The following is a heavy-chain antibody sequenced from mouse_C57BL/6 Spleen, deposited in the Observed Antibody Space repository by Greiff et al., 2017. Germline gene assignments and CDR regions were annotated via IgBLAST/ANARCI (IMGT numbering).Heavy chain of an antibody. CDR3: ADSNYTWWFAY. V-gene: IGHV14-3*01. CDR2: IDPANGNT. Sequence: EVMLVESVAELVRPGASVKLSCTASGFNIKNTYMHWVKQRPEQGLEWIGRIDPANGNTKYAPKFQGEATITADTSSNTAYLQLSSLTSEDTAIYYCADSNYTWWFAYWGQGTLVTVSA. D-gene: IGHD2-5*01. CDR1: GFNIKNTY. J-gene: IGHJ3*01.